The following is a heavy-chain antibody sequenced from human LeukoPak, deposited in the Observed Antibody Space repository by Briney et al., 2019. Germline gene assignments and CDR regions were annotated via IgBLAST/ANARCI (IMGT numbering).Heavy chain of an antibody. D-gene: IGHD5-12*01. CDR2: ISSNGDST. CDR1: GFTFSTYA. V-gene: IGHV3-64*01. CDR3: VRAGYSGHDPGGDY. J-gene: IGHJ4*02. Sequence: PGGSLRLSCAASGFTFSTYAIYWVRQAPGKGLEYVSVISSNGDSTYYANSVKGRFTISRDNSKNTLYLQMGSLRPDDMAIYYCVRAGYSGHDPGGDYWGQGTLVTVSS.